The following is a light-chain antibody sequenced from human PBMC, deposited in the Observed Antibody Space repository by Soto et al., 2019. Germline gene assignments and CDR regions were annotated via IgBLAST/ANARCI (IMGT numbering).Light chain of an antibody. CDR1: QSVSSSY. CDR2: GAS. CDR3: QQYNHRPS. V-gene: IGKV3-20*01. J-gene: IGKJ5*01. Sequence: EIVLTQSPGTLSLSPGERATLSCRASQSVSSSYLAWYQQKPGQAPRLLIYGASSRATGIPDRFSGSGSGTDFTLTISSLQSEDFAVYYCQQYNHRPSFGQGTRLEIK.